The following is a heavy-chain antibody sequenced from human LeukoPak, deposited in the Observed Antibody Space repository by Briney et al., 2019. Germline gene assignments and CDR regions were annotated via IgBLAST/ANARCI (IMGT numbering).Heavy chain of an antibody. CDR1: GYTFTSYV. J-gene: IGHJ6*02. D-gene: IGHD3-3*01. CDR3: ARDWSDYDFWSGSYYYYGMDV. V-gene: IGHV1-18*01. CDR2: ISGYNGNT. Sequence: GASVKVSCKASGYTFTSYVINWVRQAPGQGLEWVGWISGYNGNTKYAQKVQGRVTMTTDTSTSTAYMELRSLRSDDTAVYYCARDWSDYDFWSGSYYYYGMDVWGQGTTVTVSS.